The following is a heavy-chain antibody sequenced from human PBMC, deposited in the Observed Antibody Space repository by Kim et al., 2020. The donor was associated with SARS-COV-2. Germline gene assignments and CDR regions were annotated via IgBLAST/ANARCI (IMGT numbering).Heavy chain of an antibody. CDR2: ISYDGSNK. CDR1: GFTFSSCA. V-gene: IGHV3-30-3*01. D-gene: IGHD3-10*01. J-gene: IGHJ6*02. CDR3: ARDPWSRLPGVTYSYYGMDV. Sequence: GGSLRLSCAASGFTFSSCAMHWVRQAPGKGLEWVAVISYDGSNKNYADSVTGRITISRDNAEHTLYLQMNSRRAEYTALYYCARDPWSRLPGVTYSYYGMDVWGQGTTVTVSS.